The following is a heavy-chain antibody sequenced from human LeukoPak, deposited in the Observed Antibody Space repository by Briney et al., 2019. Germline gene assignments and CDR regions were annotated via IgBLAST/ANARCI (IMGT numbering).Heavy chain of an antibody. J-gene: IGHJ4*02. CDR1: GGTFSSYA. CDR3: ARGPPNWGYDY. Sequence: GASVKVSYKASGGTFSSYAISWVRQAPGQGLEWMGGIIPIFGTANYAQKFQGRVTITADESTSTAYMELSSLRSDDTAVYYCARGPPNWGYDYWGPGTLVTVSP. D-gene: IGHD7-27*01. CDR2: IIPIFGTA. V-gene: IGHV1-69*13.